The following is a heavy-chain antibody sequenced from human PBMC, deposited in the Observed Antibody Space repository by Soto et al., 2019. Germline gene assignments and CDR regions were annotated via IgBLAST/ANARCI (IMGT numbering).Heavy chain of an antibody. CDR1: GFTFSSYA. CDR3: AKGTGPLPYYFDY. CDR2: ISGSGGST. D-gene: IGHD1-1*01. V-gene: IGHV3-23*01. J-gene: IGHJ4*02. Sequence: GGSLRLSCAASGFTFSSYAMSWVRQAPGKGLEWVSAISGSGGSTYYADSVKGRFTISRDNSKNTLYLQMNSLRADDTAVYYCAKGTGPLPYYFDYWGQGTLVTVSS.